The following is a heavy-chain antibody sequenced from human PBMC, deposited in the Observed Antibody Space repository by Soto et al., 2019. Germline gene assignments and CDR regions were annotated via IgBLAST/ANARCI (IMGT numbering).Heavy chain of an antibody. J-gene: IGHJ4*02. CDR1: GFTVSIYW. V-gene: IGHV3-7*05. CDR2: INQDGSEK. Sequence: EVQLVESGGGLVQPGGSLRLSCAASGFTVSIYWMKWVRQTPVKGLEWVANINQDGSEKNYVDSVRGRFTISRDNAKNSLYLQMSSLRAEDTAIYYCARGPVGSNGGTFNYWGQGALVTVSS. D-gene: IGHD6-25*01. CDR3: ARGPVGSNGGTFNY.